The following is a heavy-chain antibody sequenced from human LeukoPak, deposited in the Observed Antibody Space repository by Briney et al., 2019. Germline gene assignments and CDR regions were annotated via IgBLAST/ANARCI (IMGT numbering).Heavy chain of an antibody. CDR2: ISGSGGST. CDR3: AKGLQFLKFDY. J-gene: IGHJ4*02. Sequence: GGSLRLSCAASGFSLSSYAMSWVRQAPGKGLEWVSAISGSGGSTYYADSVKGRFTISRDNCKNTLYLQMNSLRAEDTAVYYCAKGLQFLKFDYWGQGTLVTVSS. V-gene: IGHV3-23*01. D-gene: IGHD2/OR15-2a*01. CDR1: GFSLSSYA.